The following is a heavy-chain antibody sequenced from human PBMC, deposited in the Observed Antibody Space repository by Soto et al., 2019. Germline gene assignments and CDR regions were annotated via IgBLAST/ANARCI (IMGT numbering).Heavy chain of an antibody. CDR3: ARDNYDYIWGSYRHPYYMDV. CDR1: GGSISSYY. D-gene: IGHD3-16*02. J-gene: IGHJ6*03. Sequence: SETLSLTCTVSGGSISSYYWSWIRQPPGKGLEWIGYIYYSGSTNYNPSLKSRVNISVDTSKNQFSLKLSSVTAADTAVYYCARDNYDYIWGSYRHPYYMDVWGKGTTVTVSS. CDR2: IYYSGST. V-gene: IGHV4-59*01.